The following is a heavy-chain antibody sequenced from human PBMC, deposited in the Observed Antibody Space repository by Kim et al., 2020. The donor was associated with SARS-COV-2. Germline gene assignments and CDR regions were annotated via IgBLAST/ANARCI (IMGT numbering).Heavy chain of an antibody. J-gene: IGHJ4*02. V-gene: IGHV4-34*01. CDR3: ARVSRITGTTSALHNDY. CDR1: GGSFSGYY. D-gene: IGHD1-20*01. CDR2: INHSGST. Sequence: SETLSLTCAVYGGSFSGYYWSWIRQPPGKGLEWIGEINHSGSTNYNPSLKSRVTISVDTSKNQFSLKLSSVTAADTAVYYCARVSRITGTTSALHNDYWGQGTLVTVSS.